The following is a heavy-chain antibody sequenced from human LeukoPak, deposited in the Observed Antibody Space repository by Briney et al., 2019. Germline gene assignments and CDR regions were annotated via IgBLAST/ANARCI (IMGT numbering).Heavy chain of an antibody. Sequence: GGSLRLSCAASGFTFSSYEMNWVRQAPGKGLEWVSYISSSGSTIYYADSVKGRFTISRDNAKNSLYLQMNSLRAEDTAVYYCARASRYDFWSGYPYYFDYWGQGTLVTVSS. CDR2: ISSSGSTI. J-gene: IGHJ4*02. CDR1: GFTFSSYE. V-gene: IGHV3-48*03. CDR3: ARASRYDFWSGYPYYFDY. D-gene: IGHD3-3*01.